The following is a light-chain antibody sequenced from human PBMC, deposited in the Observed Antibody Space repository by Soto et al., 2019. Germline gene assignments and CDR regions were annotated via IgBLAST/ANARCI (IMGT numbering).Light chain of an antibody. CDR1: QSVSSN. Sequence: EIVMTQSPASLSVSPGERATLSCRASQSVSSNLAWYLQKPGQVPRLLIYDSSTRATGVPARFSGSGSGTEFTITISRLQSEDFAVYYCQQYNRWPLTFGQGTMVEIK. J-gene: IGKJ1*01. CDR3: QQYNRWPLT. V-gene: IGKV3-15*01. CDR2: DSS.